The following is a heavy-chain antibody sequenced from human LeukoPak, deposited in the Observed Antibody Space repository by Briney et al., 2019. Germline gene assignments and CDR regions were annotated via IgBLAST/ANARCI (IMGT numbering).Heavy chain of an antibody. Sequence: GGSLRLSCAASGFTFSSYEMNWVRQAPGKGLEWVSYISSSGSTIYYADSVKGRFTISRDNAKNSPYLQMNSLRAEDTAVYYCARAVSVITGGFDYWGQGTLVTVSS. V-gene: IGHV3-48*03. CDR2: ISSSGSTI. J-gene: IGHJ4*02. CDR3: ARAVSVITGGFDY. CDR1: GFTFSSYE. D-gene: IGHD3-22*01.